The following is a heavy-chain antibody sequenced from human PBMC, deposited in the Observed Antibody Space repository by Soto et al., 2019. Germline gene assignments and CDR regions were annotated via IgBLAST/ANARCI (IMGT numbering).Heavy chain of an antibody. J-gene: IGHJ5*02. V-gene: IGHV4-30-4*08. D-gene: IGHD4-17*01. Sequence: SETLSLTCTVSGGSISSGGYYWSWIRQHPGKGLEWIGYIYYSGSTYYNPSLKSRVTISVDTSKNQFSLKLSSVTAADTAVYYCARRSYGDYGWFDPWGQGTLVTVSS. CDR2: IYYSGST. CDR1: GGSISSGGYY. CDR3: ARRSYGDYGWFDP.